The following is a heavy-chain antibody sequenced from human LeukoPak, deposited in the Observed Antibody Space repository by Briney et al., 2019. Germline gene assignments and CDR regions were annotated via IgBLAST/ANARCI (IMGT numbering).Heavy chain of an antibody. CDR1: GFTFSSYA. CDR3: ARGGATTLFGY. CDR2: ITSNGDKT. Sequence: GGSLRLSCAASGFTFSSYAMHWVRQAPGKGLEYVSAITSNGDKTYYGNSVKGRFTISRDNSKNTLYLQMGSLRIEDMAVYYCARGGATTLFGYWGQGTLVTVSS. V-gene: IGHV3-64*01. D-gene: IGHD1-26*01. J-gene: IGHJ4*02.